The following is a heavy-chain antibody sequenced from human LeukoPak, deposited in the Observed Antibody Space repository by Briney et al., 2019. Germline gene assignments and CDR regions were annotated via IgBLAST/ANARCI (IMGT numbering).Heavy chain of an antibody. CDR2: IGTPDSV. Sequence: GGSLRLSCAASGFTFGNAWMSWVRQAPGKGLEWLSYIGTPDSVYYADSVRGRFTLSRDNAKNSLYLQMNSLRGEDTAVYYCVRAYYRGYSDDFDYWGQGTLVTVSS. CDR3: VRAYYRGYSDDFDY. J-gene: IGHJ4*02. V-gene: IGHV3-11*01. CDR1: GFTFGNAW. D-gene: IGHD3-10*01.